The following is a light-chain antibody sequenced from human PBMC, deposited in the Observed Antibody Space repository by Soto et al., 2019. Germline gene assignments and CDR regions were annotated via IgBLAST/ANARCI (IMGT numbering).Light chain of an antibody. Sequence: EKVMTQSPVTLSMSPGESATLSCRASQSIGNNLAWYHQKPGQAPRLLIYRASTRATGIPARFSGSGSGTEFTLTISSLQPEDFAIYYCQQYDAWPYTFGQGTKLEI. CDR1: QSIGNN. J-gene: IGKJ2*01. CDR3: QQYDAWPYT. V-gene: IGKV3-15*01. CDR2: RAS.